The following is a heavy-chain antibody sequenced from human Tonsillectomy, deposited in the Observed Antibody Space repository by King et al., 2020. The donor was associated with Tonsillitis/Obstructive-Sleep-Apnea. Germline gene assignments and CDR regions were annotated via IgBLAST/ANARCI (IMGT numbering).Heavy chain of an antibody. CDR1: GGSISSCGYY. Sequence: VPLQESGPGLVKPSQTLSLTCTVSGGSISSCGYYWSWIRQHPGKGLEWIGYIYYSGSTYYNPSLKSLVTISVDTSKNQFSLKLSSVTAADTAVYYCAGGFEDNWYCDLWGRGTLVTVS. CDR3: AGGFEDNWYCDL. D-gene: IGHD3-3*01. CDR2: IYYSGST. J-gene: IGHJ2*01. V-gene: IGHV4-31*01.